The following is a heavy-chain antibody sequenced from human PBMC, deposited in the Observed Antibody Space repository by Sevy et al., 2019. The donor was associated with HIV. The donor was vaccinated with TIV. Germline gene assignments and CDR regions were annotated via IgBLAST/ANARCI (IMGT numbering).Heavy chain of an antibody. CDR1: GYSFTSYW. CDR3: ARGQVVPAAISWFDP. Sequence: GESLKISCKGSGYSFTSYWIGWVRQMPGKGLEWMGIIYPGDSDTRYSPSFQGQVTISADKSISTAYLQWSSLKASDTAMYYCARGQVVPAAISWFDPWGQGTLVTVSS. D-gene: IGHD2-2*01. CDR2: IYPGDSDT. J-gene: IGHJ5*02. V-gene: IGHV5-51*01.